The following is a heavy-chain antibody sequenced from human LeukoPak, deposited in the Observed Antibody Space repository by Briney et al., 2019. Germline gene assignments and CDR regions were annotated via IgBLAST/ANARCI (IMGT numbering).Heavy chain of an antibody. CDR3: ARDQGGSDSFDI. Sequence: PGGSLRLSCAASGFSFWTYAMHWVRQAPGKGLEWLAVISDEGSDKYYGASVKGRFAISRDNSRNTLYLHMSSLRPEDTAVYYCARDQGGSDSFDIWGQGTLVIVSS. CDR2: ISDEGSDK. V-gene: IGHV3-30*09. J-gene: IGHJ3*02. D-gene: IGHD5-12*01. CDR1: GFSFWTYA.